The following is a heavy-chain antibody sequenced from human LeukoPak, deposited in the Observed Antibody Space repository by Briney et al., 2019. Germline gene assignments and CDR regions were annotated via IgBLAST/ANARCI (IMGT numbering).Heavy chain of an antibody. J-gene: IGHJ4*02. D-gene: IGHD6-19*01. CDR1: GGSFSGYY. Sequence: SETLSLTCAVYGGSFSGYYWSWIRQPPGKGLEWIGGINHSGSTNYNPSLKSRVTISVDTSKNQFSLKLSSVTAADTAVYYCTRGLSRYSSGWYGFDYWGQGTLVTVSS. V-gene: IGHV4-34*01. CDR2: INHSGST. CDR3: TRGLSRYSSGWYGFDY.